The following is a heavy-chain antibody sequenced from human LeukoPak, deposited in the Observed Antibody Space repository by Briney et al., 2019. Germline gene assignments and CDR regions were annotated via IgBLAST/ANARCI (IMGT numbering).Heavy chain of an antibody. CDR2: ISGDGGST. CDR1: GFTFDDYA. D-gene: IGHD5-24*01. V-gene: IGHV3-43*02. CDR3: AKEPERWLQFGGYFQH. J-gene: IGHJ1*01. Sequence: PGGSLRLSCAASGFTFDDYAMHWVRQAPGKGLEWVSLISGDGGSTYYADSVKGRFTISRDNSKNSLYLQMNSLRTEDTALYYCAKEPERWLQFGGYFQHWGQGTLVTVSS.